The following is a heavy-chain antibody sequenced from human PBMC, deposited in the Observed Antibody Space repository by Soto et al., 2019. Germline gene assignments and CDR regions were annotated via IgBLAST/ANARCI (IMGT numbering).Heavy chain of an antibody. CDR2: ISGSSQTI. D-gene: IGHD2-15*01. V-gene: IGHV3-48*02. CDR1: GFIFNTYS. J-gene: IGHJ4*02. Sequence: EVQLVGSGGGLIQPGGSLRLSCAASGFIFNTYSMNWVRQAPGKGLEWVSYISGSSQTIFYADSVRGRFTISRDNANNSTYLQMVSLRDEDTAVYYCARTLSWRRGPFDSWGQGTLVTVSS. CDR3: ARTLSWRRGPFDS.